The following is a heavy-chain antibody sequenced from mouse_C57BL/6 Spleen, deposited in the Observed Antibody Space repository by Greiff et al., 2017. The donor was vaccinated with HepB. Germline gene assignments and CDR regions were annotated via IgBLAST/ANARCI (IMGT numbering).Heavy chain of an antibody. J-gene: IGHJ3*01. CDR3: ARHEDYSNYWFAY. CDR2: IWSDGST. CDR1: GFSLTSYG. D-gene: IGHD2-5*01. V-gene: IGHV2-6-1*01. Sequence: VKLMESGPGLVAPSQRLSITCTVSGFSLTSYGVHWVRQPPGKGLEWLVVIWSDGSTTYNSALKSRLSISKDNSKSQVFLKMNSLQTDDTAMYYCARHEDYSNYWFAYWGQGTLVTVSA.